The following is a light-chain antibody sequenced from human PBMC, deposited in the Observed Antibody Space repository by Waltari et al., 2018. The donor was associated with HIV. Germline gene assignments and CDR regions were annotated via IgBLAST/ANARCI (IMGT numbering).Light chain of an antibody. CDR3: AAWDDSLRGHVV. J-gene: IGLJ2*01. V-gene: IGLV1-47*01. Sequence: QSVLTQPPSASATPGQRVTISCSGTRSNIGSNFVFWYQQFPGTAPKLLMYKNNMRCSGVPDRFSGSKSGTSASLAISGLRSEDEAVYYCAAWDDSLRGHVVFGGGTNLTV. CDR1: RSNIGSNF. CDR2: KNN.